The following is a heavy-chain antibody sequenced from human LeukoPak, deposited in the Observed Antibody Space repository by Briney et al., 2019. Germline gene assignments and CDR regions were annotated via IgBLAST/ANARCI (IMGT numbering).Heavy chain of an antibody. Sequence: SETLSLTCAVYGGSFSSSSYYWGWIRQPPGKGLEWIGSIYYSGSTYYNPSLKSRVTISVDTSKNQFSLKLSSVTAADTAVYYCARIALLAAAGMDYYYYYGMDVWGQGTTVTVSS. CDR3: ARIALLAAAGMDYYYYYGMDV. J-gene: IGHJ6*02. D-gene: IGHD6-13*01. CDR1: GGSFSSSSYY. V-gene: IGHV4-39*01. CDR2: IYYSGST.